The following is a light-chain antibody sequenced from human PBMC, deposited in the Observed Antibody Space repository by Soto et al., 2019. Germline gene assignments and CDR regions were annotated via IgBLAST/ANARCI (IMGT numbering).Light chain of an antibody. CDR1: QSVSSN. V-gene: IGKV3-15*01. J-gene: IGKJ4*01. CDR3: QQYNNWPIT. Sequence: EIVMTQSPATLSVSPGERATLSCRASQSVSSNLAWYQQKPGQAPRLLIYGAATRATGIPARFSGSGSGTEFTLTIRSLQSEDFAVYYCQQYNNWPITFGGGTKVEIK. CDR2: GAA.